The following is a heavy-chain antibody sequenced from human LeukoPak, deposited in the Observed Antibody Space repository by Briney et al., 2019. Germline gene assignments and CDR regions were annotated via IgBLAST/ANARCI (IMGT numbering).Heavy chain of an antibody. CDR3: ARELRHLNGFDY. Sequence: GGSLRLSCAASGLTFSSYAMHWVRQAPGKGLEWVAVISYDGSNKYYADSVKGRFTISRDNSKNTLYLQMNSLRAEDTAVYYCARELRHLNGFDYWGQGTLVTVSS. CDR2: ISYDGSNK. CDR1: GLTFSSYA. V-gene: IGHV3-30*04. D-gene: IGHD2-15*01. J-gene: IGHJ4*02.